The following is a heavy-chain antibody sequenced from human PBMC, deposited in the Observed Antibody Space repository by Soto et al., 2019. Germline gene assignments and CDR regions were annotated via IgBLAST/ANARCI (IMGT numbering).Heavy chain of an antibody. J-gene: IGHJ6*02. CDR2: IIPIFGTA. CDR1: GGTFSSYA. Sequence: VKVSCKASGGTFSSYAISWVRQAPGQGLEWMGGIIPIFGTANYAQKFQGRVTITADESTSTAYMELSSLRSEDTAVYYCAISSIAARPIYYSYGMDVWGQGTTVTVSS. V-gene: IGHV1-69*01. CDR3: AISSIAARPIYYSYGMDV. D-gene: IGHD6-6*01.